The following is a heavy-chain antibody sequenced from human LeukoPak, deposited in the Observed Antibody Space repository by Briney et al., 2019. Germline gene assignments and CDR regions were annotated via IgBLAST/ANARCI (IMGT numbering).Heavy chain of an antibody. CDR2: IVVGSGNT. Sequence: SVKVSCKASGFTFTSSAMQWVRQARGQRLEWIEWIVVGSGNTNYAQKFQERVTITRDMSTSTAYMELSSLRSEDTAVYYCATGEGYCSSTSCLYFDYWGQGTLVTVSS. CDR1: GFTFTSSA. D-gene: IGHD2-2*01. V-gene: IGHV1-58*02. J-gene: IGHJ4*02. CDR3: ATGEGYCSSTSCLYFDY.